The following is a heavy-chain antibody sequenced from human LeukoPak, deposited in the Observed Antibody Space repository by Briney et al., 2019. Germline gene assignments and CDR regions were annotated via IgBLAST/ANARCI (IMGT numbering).Heavy chain of an antibody. Sequence: EPGGSLRLSCAASGFTVSSNYMSWVRQAPGKGLEWGSVIYSDGGTYCADSVKGRFTISRDNSKNTLFFHMNSLRAEDTAVYYCARGPGYYFGSGSFYPLDYWGQGTLVTVSS. CDR3: ARGPGYYFGSGSFYPLDY. CDR1: GFTVSSNY. CDR2: IYSDGGT. J-gene: IGHJ4*02. V-gene: IGHV3-53*01. D-gene: IGHD3-10*01.